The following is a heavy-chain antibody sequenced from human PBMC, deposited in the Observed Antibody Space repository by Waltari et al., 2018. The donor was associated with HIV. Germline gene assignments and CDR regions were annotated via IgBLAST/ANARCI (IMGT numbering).Heavy chain of an antibody. V-gene: IGHV3-15*01. CDR3: ATAGSTGTTRGY. CDR1: GFNFTNAW. Sequence: EVQLVESGGGLVKHGGSLRLSCDAHGFNFTNAWMSWVRQAPGKGLEWVGRIKSKSDGGTTDYAAPVKGRFTISRDDSKDTLYLQVNSLKTDDTAVYYCATAGSTGTTRGYWGQGTLVTVSS. D-gene: IGHD1-1*01. CDR2: IKSKSDGGTT. J-gene: IGHJ4*02.